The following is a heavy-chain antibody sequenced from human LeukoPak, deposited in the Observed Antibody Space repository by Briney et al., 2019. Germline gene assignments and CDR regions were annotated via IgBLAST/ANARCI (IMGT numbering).Heavy chain of an antibody. J-gene: IGHJ6*02. V-gene: IGHV4-59*01. D-gene: IGHD3-10*01. CDR2: QDDRGDT. Sequence: SETLSLTCIVSGDSMRSYYWSWIRQAPGKGLEWLGHQDDRGDTNYNPSLKGRGSISVDTSRSQFSLRLTSVTAADTAVYYCARDSRYYSGWFDGGLDVWGPGTTVTVSS. CDR1: GDSMRSYY. CDR3: ARDSRYYSGWFDGGLDV.